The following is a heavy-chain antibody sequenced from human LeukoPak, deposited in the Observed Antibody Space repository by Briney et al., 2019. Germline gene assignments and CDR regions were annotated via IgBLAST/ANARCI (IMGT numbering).Heavy chain of an antibody. V-gene: IGHV3-23*01. J-gene: IGHJ4*02. CDR3: AKDATTVVTFFDY. CDR2: ISASGGST. Sequence: GGSLRLSCAASGFTFSSYAMNWVRQAPGKGLEWVSGISASGGSTYYADSVKGRFTISRDNSKNTLYLQMNSLRAGDTAIYYCAKDATTVVTFFDYWGQGTLVTVSS. D-gene: IGHD4-23*01. CDR1: GFTFSSYA.